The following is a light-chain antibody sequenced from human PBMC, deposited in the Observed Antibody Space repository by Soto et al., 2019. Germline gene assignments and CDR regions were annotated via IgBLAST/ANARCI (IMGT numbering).Light chain of an antibody. CDR1: QSVSGY. Sequence: EIVLTQSPATLSLSPGETATLSCRASQSVSGYIGWYQQKPGQAPRLLIYAASTRATGIPARFSGSGSGAEFTLTISRLEPEDFAVYYCQQYNNWHPLTFGGGTKVDIK. CDR3: QQYNNWHPLT. CDR2: AAS. V-gene: IGKV3-15*01. J-gene: IGKJ4*01.